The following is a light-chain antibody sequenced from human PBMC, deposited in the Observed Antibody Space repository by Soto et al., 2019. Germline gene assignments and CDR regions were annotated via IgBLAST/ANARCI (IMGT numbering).Light chain of an antibody. Sequence: GDRVTITCRASQDIRNDLGWYQQKPGKAPKLLIYAASSLQSGVPSRFSGSGSGTDFTLTISSLQPEDSATYYCLQDNNYPRTFGQGTKVDIK. CDR3: LQDNNYPRT. CDR1: QDIRND. J-gene: IGKJ1*01. V-gene: IGKV1-6*01. CDR2: AAS.